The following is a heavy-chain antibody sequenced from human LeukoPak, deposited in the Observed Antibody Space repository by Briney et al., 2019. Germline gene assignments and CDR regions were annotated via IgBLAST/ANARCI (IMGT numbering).Heavy chain of an antibody. V-gene: IGHV3-74*01. CDR2: INSDGSRT. CDR1: GFTFSNYW. J-gene: IGHJ1*01. CDR3: ARGTTVVTPYFQH. D-gene: IGHD4-23*01. Sequence: PGGSLRLSCAASGFTFSNYWMHWVRQAPGKGLVWVSRINSDGSRTIYADSVKGRFTISRDNAKNSLYLQMNSLRAEDTAVYYCARGTTVVTPYFQHWGQGTLVTVSS.